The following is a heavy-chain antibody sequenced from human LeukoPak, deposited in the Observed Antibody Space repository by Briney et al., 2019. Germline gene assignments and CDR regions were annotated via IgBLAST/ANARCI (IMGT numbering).Heavy chain of an antibody. CDR2: FDSEDGEK. CDR3: ATQSWFDDFLLFDF. J-gene: IGHJ4*02. CDR1: GYTLTELS. V-gene: IGHV1-24*01. D-gene: IGHD3-10*01. Sequence: GASVKVSCKVSGYTLTELSMHWVRQAPGKGLAWTGGFDSEDGEKIYAAKFKGRFIMTEDTSTDTAHMELSRLTSGDTAVYHGATQSWFDDFLLFDFWGQGNLAAVSS.